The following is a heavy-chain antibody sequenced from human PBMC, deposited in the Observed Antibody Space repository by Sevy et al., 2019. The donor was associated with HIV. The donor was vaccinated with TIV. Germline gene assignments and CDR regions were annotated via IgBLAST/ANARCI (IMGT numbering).Heavy chain of an antibody. Sequence: GRSLRLSCAASGFTFSSYGMHWVRQAPGKGLEWVAVIWFDGSNTYYADYVKGRFTISRDIAENTLHLQMNSLRAEDTAVYYCARDLEFYDYGAYGPSFMPDYWGQGTLVTVSS. CDR2: IWFDGSNT. J-gene: IGHJ4*02. D-gene: IGHD3-16*01. CDR3: ARDLEFYDYGAYGPSFMPDY. V-gene: IGHV3-33*01. CDR1: GFTFSSYG.